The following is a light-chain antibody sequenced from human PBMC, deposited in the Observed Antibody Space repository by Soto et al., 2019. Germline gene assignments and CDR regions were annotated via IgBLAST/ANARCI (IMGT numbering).Light chain of an antibody. Sequence: EIVMTQSPATLSVSPGERATLSCRASQSVSSNLAWYQQKPGQAPRLLIYGASTRATGIPDRFSGSGSGTEFTLTISSLHSEDFAVYYCQQHNNWPRTLGQGTKLELK. J-gene: IGKJ2*01. V-gene: IGKV3-15*01. CDR1: QSVSSN. CDR2: GAS. CDR3: QQHNNWPRT.